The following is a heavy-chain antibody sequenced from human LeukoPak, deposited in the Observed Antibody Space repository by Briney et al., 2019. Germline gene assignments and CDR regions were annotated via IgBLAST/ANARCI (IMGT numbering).Heavy chain of an antibody. Sequence: PSETLSPTCTVSGGSISSGTYYWGWIRQPPGKGLEWIGSIYYSGNTYYNPSLKSRVTISSHTSKNQFSLKMNSVTAADTAVYYCARRYCNGGSCPFDYWGQGTLVTVSS. J-gene: IGHJ4*02. CDR1: GGSISSGTYY. CDR3: ARRYCNGGSCPFDY. V-gene: IGHV4-39*01. D-gene: IGHD2-15*01. CDR2: IYYSGNT.